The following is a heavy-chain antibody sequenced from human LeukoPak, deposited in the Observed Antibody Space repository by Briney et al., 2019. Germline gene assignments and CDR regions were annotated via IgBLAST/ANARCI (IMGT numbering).Heavy chain of an antibody. CDR1: GFTLTSYA. V-gene: IGHV3-23*01. CDR3: ARFRNDFWIGYPSDAFDI. D-gene: IGHD3-3*01. CDR2: ISGSGRGGIP. J-gene: IGHJ3*02. Sequence: GGSLRLSCAASGFTLTSYAMSWVRQAPGKGLEWVSSISGSGRGGIPSYADSVKGRSTISRDNSRNTLYLQLNSLRVEDTALYYCARFRNDFWIGYPSDAFDIWGQGTMVTVSS.